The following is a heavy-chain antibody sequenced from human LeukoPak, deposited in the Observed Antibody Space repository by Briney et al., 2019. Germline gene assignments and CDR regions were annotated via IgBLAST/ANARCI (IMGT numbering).Heavy chain of an antibody. D-gene: IGHD4-17*01. CDR1: GGSISSYY. J-gene: IGHJ6*02. V-gene: IGHV4-59*01. CDR3: ARGGDPYYYYGMDV. CDR2: IYYSGST. Sequence: SETLSLTCTVSGGSISSYYWSWIRQPPGKGLEWIGYIYYSGSTNYNPSLKSRVTISVDTSKNQFSLKLSSVTAADTAVYYCARGGDPYYYYGMDVWGQGTTVTVSS.